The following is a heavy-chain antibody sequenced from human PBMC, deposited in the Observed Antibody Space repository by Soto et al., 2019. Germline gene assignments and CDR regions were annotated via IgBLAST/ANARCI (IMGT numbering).Heavy chain of an antibody. V-gene: IGHV4-61*01. CDR1: GDSVSSGRYF. CDR2: IYYSGGT. D-gene: IGHD3-22*01. Sequence: QVQLQESGPGLVKPSETLSLTCSVSGDSVSSGRYFCSWIRQSTVKVLGGIGNIYYSGGTNLNHSLMVRVTMSLATPTKQFSLKLRSVTSAHTAVYYCAIMIVVTTRYNFGTDVWGQGTTVTVSS. J-gene: IGHJ6*02. CDR3: AIMIVVTTRYNFGTDV.